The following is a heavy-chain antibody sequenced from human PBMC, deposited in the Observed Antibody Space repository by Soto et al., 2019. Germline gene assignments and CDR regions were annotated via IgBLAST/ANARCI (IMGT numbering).Heavy chain of an antibody. CDR1: GYSFTKYW. J-gene: IGHJ6*02. D-gene: IGHD3-16*01. CDR2: IDPSNSYI. Sequence: GESLKISCKGSGYSFTKYWISWVRQMPGKGLEWMGRIDPSNSYINYSPSFQGHVTISADKSINTAYLQWSSLRASDTAIYYCARHYICRGGDCYYYGMDVWGQGTTVTVSS. V-gene: IGHV5-10-1*01. CDR3: ARHYICRGGDCYYYGMDV.